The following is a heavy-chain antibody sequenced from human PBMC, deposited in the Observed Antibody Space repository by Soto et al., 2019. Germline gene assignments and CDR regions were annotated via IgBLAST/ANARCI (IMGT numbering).Heavy chain of an antibody. V-gene: IGHV3-23*01. D-gene: IGHD1-20*01. J-gene: IGHJ4*02. CDR2: VSGSGGST. CDR1: GFTFSSYA. CDR3: AKPPDYNWNDY. Sequence: EVQLLESGGGLVQPGGSLRLSCEASGFTFSSYARSWVRQAPGRGLEWISAVSGSGGSTYYADSVKGRFTISRDNSKDTLYLQMNNLRAEDTAVYYCAKPPDYNWNDYWGQGTLVAVSS.